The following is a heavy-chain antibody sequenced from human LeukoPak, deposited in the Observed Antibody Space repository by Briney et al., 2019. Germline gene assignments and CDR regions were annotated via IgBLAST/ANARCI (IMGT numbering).Heavy chain of an antibody. J-gene: IGHJ4*02. Sequence: GGSLRLSCAASGFTFSSYWMNWVRQAPGKGLEWISYISSSSRTIYYADSVKGRFTISRDNAKNSLYLQMNSLRAEDTAVYYCAKEQFSRGYYSFDYWGQGTLVTVSS. CDR3: AKEQFSRGYYSFDY. CDR2: ISSSSRTI. V-gene: IGHV3-48*01. CDR1: GFTFSSYW. D-gene: IGHD3-22*01.